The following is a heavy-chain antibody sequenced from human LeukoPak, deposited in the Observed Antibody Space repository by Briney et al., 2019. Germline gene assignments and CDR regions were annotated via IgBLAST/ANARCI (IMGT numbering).Heavy chain of an antibody. CDR1: GGSISSSSYY. CDR2: IYYSGST. J-gene: IGHJ4*02. CDR3: ARTEYYYFDY. Sequence: SETLSLTCTVSGGSISSSSYYWGWIRQPPGKGLEWIGSIYYSGSTYYNPSLKSRVTISVDTSKNQFSLKLSSVTAADTAVYHCARTEYYYFDYWGQGTLVTVSS. V-gene: IGHV4-39*01. D-gene: IGHD2/OR15-2a*01.